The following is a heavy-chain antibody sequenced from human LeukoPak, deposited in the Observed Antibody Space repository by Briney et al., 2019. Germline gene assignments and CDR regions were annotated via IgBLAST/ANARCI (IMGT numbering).Heavy chain of an antibody. V-gene: IGHV4-59*01. J-gene: IGHJ6*02. CDR3: ARDSRGQYGMDV. Sequence: SETLSLTCTVSGGSISSYYWSWIRQPPGKGLEWIGYIYYSGSTNYNPSLKSRVTISVDTSKNQFSLKLSSVTAVDTAVYYCARDSRGQYGMDVWGQGTTVTVSS. CDR1: GGSISSYY. D-gene: IGHD3-10*01. CDR2: IYYSGST.